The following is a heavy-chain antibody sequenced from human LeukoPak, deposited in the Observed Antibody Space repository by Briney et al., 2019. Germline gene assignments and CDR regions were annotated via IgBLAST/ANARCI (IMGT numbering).Heavy chain of an antibody. D-gene: IGHD7-27*01. CDR2: FDPEDGET. CDR3: ARNYLGLSY. CDR1: GYTLTELS. J-gene: IGHJ4*02. Sequence: ASVKVSCKVSGYTLTELSMHWVRQAPGKGLEWMGGFDPEDGETIYAQKFQGRVTMTSDTSISTAYMELSSLTSEDTAVYYCARNYLGLSYWGQGSLVTVSS. V-gene: IGHV1-24*01.